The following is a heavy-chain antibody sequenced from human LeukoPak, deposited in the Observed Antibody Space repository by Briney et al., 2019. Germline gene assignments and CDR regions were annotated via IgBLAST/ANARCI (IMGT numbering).Heavy chain of an antibody. V-gene: IGHV1-2*02. CDR2: INPNSGGT. Sequence: GASVKVSCKASGYTFTGYYMHWVRQAPGQGLEWMGWINPNSGGTNYAQKFQGRVTMTRDTSISTAYMELSSLRSEDTAVYFCARETTIPPYYFDYWGLGTPVIVSS. CDR1: GYTFTGYY. J-gene: IGHJ4*02. CDR3: ARETTIPPYYFDY. D-gene: IGHD3-9*01.